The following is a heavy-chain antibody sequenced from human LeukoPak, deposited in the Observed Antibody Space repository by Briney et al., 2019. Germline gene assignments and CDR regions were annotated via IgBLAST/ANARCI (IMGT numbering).Heavy chain of an antibody. V-gene: IGHV3-23*01. Sequence: GGSLRLSCTGSGLTFGDYGLTWVRQAPGKGLEWVSSISGGSERIFHADSVKGRFTISRDNFKNTLYLQMDSLRAEDTAVYFCAKYVLVTGADTFDIWGQGTMVTVSS. CDR2: ISGGSERI. CDR3: AKYVLVTGADTFDI. D-gene: IGHD2-15*01. CDR1: GLTFGDYG. J-gene: IGHJ3*02.